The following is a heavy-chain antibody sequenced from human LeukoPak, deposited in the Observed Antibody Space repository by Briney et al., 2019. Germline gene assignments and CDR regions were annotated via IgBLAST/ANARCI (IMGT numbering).Heavy chain of an antibody. CDR3: ARYYGSGSRKWFDP. CDR2: IYYSGST. CDR1: GGSISSSSYY. Sequence: PSETLSHTCTVSGGSISSSSYYWGWIRQPPGKGLEWIGSIYYSGSTYYDPSLKSRVTISVDTSKNQFSLKLSSVTAADTAVYYCARYYGSGSRKWFDPWGQGTLVTVSS. V-gene: IGHV4-39*07. J-gene: IGHJ5*02. D-gene: IGHD3-10*01.